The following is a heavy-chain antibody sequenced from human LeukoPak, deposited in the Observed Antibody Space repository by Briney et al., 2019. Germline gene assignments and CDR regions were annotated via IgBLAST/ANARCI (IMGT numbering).Heavy chain of an antibody. CDR3: ARECVGIAAAGSTYNWFDP. Sequence: ASVKVSCKASGGTFSSYAISWVRQAPGQGLEWMGGIIPIFGTANYAQKFQGRVTITADKSTSTAYMELSSLRSEDTAVYYCARECVGIAAAGSTYNWFDPWGQGTLVTVSS. CDR2: IIPIFGTA. V-gene: IGHV1-69*06. CDR1: GGTFSSYA. J-gene: IGHJ5*02. D-gene: IGHD6-13*01.